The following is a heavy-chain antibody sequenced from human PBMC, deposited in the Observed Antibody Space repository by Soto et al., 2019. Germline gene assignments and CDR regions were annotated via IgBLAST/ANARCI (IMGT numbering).Heavy chain of an antibody. D-gene: IGHD6-6*01. J-gene: IGHJ4*02. CDR2: IYHSGST. V-gene: IGHV4-30-2*01. CDR3: AGGIAARPLGY. Sequence: QLQLQESGSGLVKPSQTLSLTCAVSGGSISSGGYSWSWIRQPQGKGLEWIGYIYHSGSTYYNPSLKSRVTISVDRSMSQFSLRLSSVTAADTAVYYCAGGIAARPLGYWGQGTLVTVSS. CDR1: GGSISSGGYS.